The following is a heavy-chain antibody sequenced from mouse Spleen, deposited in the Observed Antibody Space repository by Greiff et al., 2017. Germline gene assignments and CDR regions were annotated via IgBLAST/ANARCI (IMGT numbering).Heavy chain of an antibody. V-gene: IGHV1-39*01. CDR2: INPNYGTT. D-gene: IGHD2-1*01. J-gene: IGHJ4*01. CDR1: GYSFTDYN. Sequence: EVQLQQSGPELVKPGASVKISCKASGYSFTDYNMNWVKQSNGKSLEWIGVINPNYGTTSYNQKFKGKATLTVDQSSSTAYMQLNSLTSEDSAVYYRARSLRQGGYYDGMAMDYWGQGTSVTVSS. CDR3: ARSLRQGGYYDGMAMDY.